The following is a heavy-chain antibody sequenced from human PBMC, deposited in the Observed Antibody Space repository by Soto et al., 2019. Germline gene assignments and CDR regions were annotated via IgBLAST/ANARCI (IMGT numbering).Heavy chain of an antibody. CDR1: GGTFSSYT. V-gene: IGHV1-69*02. J-gene: IGHJ4*02. Sequence: QVQLVQSGAEVKKPGSSVKVSCKASGGTFSSYTISWVRQAPGQGLEWMGRIIPILGIANYAQKFPGRGAITADKSTSTAYIELSSLRSEDTAVYHCARGTVANVVDYWGQGTLVTVSS. D-gene: IGHD1-1*01. CDR2: IIPILGIA. CDR3: ARGTVANVVDY.